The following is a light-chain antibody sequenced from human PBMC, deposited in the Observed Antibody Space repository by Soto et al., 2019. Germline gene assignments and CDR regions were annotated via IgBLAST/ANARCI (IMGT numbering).Light chain of an antibody. Sequence: DLQISHSPSSLFASVRHRVSSTCKATQDINIYLNWYQQKPGKAPNLLIYDASNLEIGVPSRFSGSGSGTHFTFTISSLQTEDIGTYYCQQYDILPITFGRGTRLEIK. CDR2: DAS. J-gene: IGKJ5*01. CDR3: QQYDILPIT. CDR1: QDINIY. V-gene: IGKV1-33*01.